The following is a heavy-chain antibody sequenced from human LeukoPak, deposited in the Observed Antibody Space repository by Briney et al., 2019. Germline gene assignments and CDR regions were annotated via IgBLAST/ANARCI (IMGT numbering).Heavy chain of an antibody. CDR2: ISGSGTTI. Sequence: PGGSLRLSCAASGFTFSSYEMNWVRQAPGKGLEWVSYISGSGTTIYYADSVKGRFTISRDNAKNSLYLQMNSLRAEDTAVYFCARDRSSVTAWVDYWGQGTLVTVS. J-gene: IGHJ4*02. D-gene: IGHD2-21*02. CDR3: ARDRSSVTAWVDY. V-gene: IGHV3-48*03. CDR1: GFTFSSYE.